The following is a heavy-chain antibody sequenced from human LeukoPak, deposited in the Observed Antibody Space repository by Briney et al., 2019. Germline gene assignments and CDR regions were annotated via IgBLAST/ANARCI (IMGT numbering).Heavy chain of an antibody. V-gene: IGHV3-74*01. D-gene: IGHD3-22*01. J-gene: IGHJ4*02. CDR1: GFTFSSYW. CDR3: ASHLYYYDWAIDY. CDR2: INSDGSST. Sequence: GGSLRLSCAASGFTFSSYWMHWVRQAPGKGLVWVLRINSDGSSTSYADSVKGRFTISRDNAKNTLYLQMNSLRAEDTAVYYCASHLYYYDWAIDYWGQGTLVTVSS.